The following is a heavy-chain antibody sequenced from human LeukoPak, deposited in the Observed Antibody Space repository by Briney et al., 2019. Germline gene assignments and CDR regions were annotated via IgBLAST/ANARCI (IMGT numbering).Heavy chain of an antibody. D-gene: IGHD5-18*01. J-gene: IGHJ5*02. Sequence: SETLSLTCTVSGASISSYYWSWIRQPPGKGLEWIGEINHSGSTNYNPSLKSRVTISVDTSKNQFSLKLSSVTAADTAVYYCARRRGYSYGQYNWFDPWGQGTLVTVSS. CDR3: ARRRGYSYGQYNWFDP. CDR1: GASISSYY. CDR2: INHSGST. V-gene: IGHV4-34*01.